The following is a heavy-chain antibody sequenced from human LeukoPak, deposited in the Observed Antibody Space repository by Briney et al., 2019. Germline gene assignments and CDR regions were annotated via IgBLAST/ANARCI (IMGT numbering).Heavy chain of an antibody. CDR2: IYSGGST. Sequence: RGSLRLSCAASGFTVSSNYMSWVRQAPGKGLEWVSVIYSGGSTYYADSVKGRFTISRDNSKNTLYLQMNSLRAEDTAVYYCARSTYDSSGYLPPFDYWGQGTLVTVSS. D-gene: IGHD3-22*01. J-gene: IGHJ4*02. V-gene: IGHV3-53*01. CDR1: GFTVSSNY. CDR3: ARSTYDSSGYLPPFDY.